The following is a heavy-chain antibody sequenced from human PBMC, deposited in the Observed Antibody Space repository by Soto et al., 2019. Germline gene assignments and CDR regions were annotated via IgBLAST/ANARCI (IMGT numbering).Heavy chain of an antibody. Sequence: EVQLLESGGGLVQPGGSLRLSCAASGFTFSSYAMSWVRQAPGKGLEWVSAISGSGGSTYYADSVKGRFTISRDNSKNTLYQQMNSLKAEDTAVYYWAKEGNDYSAYAGGGGMDVWGQGTTVTVSS. CDR3: AKEGNDYSAYAGGGGMDV. V-gene: IGHV3-23*01. D-gene: IGHD4-17*01. CDR1: GFTFSSYA. J-gene: IGHJ6*02. CDR2: ISGSGGST.